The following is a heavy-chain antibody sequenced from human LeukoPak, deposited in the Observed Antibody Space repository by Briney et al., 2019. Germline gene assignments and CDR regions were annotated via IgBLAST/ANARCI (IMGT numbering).Heavy chain of an antibody. V-gene: IGHV4-38-2*02. J-gene: IGHJ6*03. CDR3: ARTTEGGYTYDYFYYYYMDV. CDR1: GYSISSGYY. CDR2: INHRRST. D-gene: IGHD5-18*01. Sequence: SETLSLTCTVSGYSISSGYYWGWIRQPPGKGLEWIGEINHRRSTNYNPSLKSRVTISVDTSKNQFSLKLSSVTAADTAVYYCARTTEGGYTYDYFYYYYMDVWGKGTTVTISS.